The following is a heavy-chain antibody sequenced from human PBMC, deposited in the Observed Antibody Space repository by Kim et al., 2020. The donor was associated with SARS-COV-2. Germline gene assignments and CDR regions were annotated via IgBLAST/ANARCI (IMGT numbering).Heavy chain of an antibody. J-gene: IGHJ6*03. V-gene: IGHV3-23*01. Sequence: GGSLRLSCGASVFTFNDYAMSWVRQAPGKGLEWVSSISGSGSIIKYADSVKGRFTISRDNSKNTVVLQMRSLRAEDTAMYYCAKDSDYSRGKFYYYMDVWGRGTTVTVSS. CDR2: ISGSGSII. D-gene: IGHD4-4*01. CDR3: AKDSDYSRGKFYYYMDV. CDR1: VFTFNDYA.